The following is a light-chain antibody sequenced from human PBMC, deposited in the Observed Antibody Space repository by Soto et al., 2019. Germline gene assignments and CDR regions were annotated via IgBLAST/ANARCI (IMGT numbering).Light chain of an antibody. CDR3: QQRYNWLT. Sequence: EIVLTQSPATLSLSPGERATLSCRASQSVSRYLAWYQQNPGQAPRLLIYDASNRATGIPARFSGSGSGTDFTLTISSLEPEDFAVYYCQQRYNWLTFGGGTKVEIK. J-gene: IGKJ4*01. CDR2: DAS. CDR1: QSVSRY. V-gene: IGKV3-11*01.